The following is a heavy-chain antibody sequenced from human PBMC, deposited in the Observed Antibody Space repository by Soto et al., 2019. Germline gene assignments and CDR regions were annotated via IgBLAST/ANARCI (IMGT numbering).Heavy chain of an antibody. CDR1: GLGFSIYR. J-gene: IGHJ4*02. D-gene: IGHD2-15*01. Sequence: LLRRSCESVGLGFSIYRGDWGSQAPDKGLEWVAVISYDGSNKYYADSVKGRFTISRDNSKNTLYLQMNSLRAEDTAVYYCAKDGYCSGGSCYSKRYLWGQGTLVPVS. V-gene: IGHV3-30*18. CDR2: ISYDGSNK. CDR3: AKDGYCSGGSCYSKRYL.